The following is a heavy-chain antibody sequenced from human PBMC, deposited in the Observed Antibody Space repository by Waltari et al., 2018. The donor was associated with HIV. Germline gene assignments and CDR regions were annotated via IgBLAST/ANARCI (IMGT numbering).Heavy chain of an antibody. CDR1: GYTFPSYA. CDR3: ARVRRPSGSYYLSY. D-gene: IGHD1-26*01. J-gene: IGHJ4*02. CDR2: MNPHRGTT. V-gene: IGHV1-8*01. Sequence: QVQLEQSGAEVKKPGASVKVPCKASGYTFPSYAIFWVRQATGQGLEWMGWMNPHRGTTAYAQKFQGRVTMTRNTSITTAYMELSSLRSEDTAVYYCARVRRPSGSYYLSYWGQGTLVTVSS.